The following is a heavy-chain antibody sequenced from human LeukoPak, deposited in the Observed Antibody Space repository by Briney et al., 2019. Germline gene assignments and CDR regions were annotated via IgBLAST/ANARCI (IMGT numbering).Heavy chain of an antibody. CDR3: AKVGVAVAGTGYYYYYYMDV. V-gene: IGHV3-23*01. Sequence: GGSLRLSCAASGFTFSSYAMSWVRQAPGKGLEWVSAISGSGGRTYYADSVKGRFTISRDNSKNTLYLQMNSLRAEDTAVYYCAKVGVAVAGTGYYYYYYMDVWGKGTTVTVSS. CDR1: GFTFSSYA. D-gene: IGHD6-19*01. J-gene: IGHJ6*03. CDR2: ISGSGGRT.